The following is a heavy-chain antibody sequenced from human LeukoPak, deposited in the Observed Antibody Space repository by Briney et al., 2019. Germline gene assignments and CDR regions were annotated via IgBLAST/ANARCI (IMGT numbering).Heavy chain of an antibody. CDR2: IYHSGST. V-gene: IGHV4-4*02. CDR3: ARGAYCGGDCYSGAPNWFDP. J-gene: IGHJ5*02. CDR1: GGSISSSNW. D-gene: IGHD2-21*02. Sequence: SETLSLTCAVSGGSISSSNWWSWVRQPPGQGLEWIGEIYHSGSTNYNPSLKSRVTISVDKSKNQFSLKLSSVTAADTAVYYCARGAYCGGDCYSGAPNWFDPWGQGTLVTVSS.